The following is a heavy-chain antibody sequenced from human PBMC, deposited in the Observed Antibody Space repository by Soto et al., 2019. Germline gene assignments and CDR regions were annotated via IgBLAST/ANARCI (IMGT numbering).Heavy chain of an antibody. D-gene: IGHD6-13*01. Sequence: GGSLRLSCAASGFTVSSNYMSWVRQAPGKGLEWVSVIYSGGSTYYADSVKGRFTISRDNSKNTLYLQMNSLRAEDTAVYYCARGSIAAAGDYYYYYGMDVWGQGTTVTVS. J-gene: IGHJ6*02. CDR1: GFTVSSNY. CDR2: IYSGGST. CDR3: ARGSIAAAGDYYYYYGMDV. V-gene: IGHV3-53*01.